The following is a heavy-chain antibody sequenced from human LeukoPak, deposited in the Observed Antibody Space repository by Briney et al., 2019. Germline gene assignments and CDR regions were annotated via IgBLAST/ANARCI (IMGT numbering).Heavy chain of an antibody. J-gene: IGHJ6*02. Sequence: ASLKVSCKASGYTFTGDYMDCVRHNPGQRVWCMVWINPNMGGTNYAQSFQGRVTMTRDTSISTAYMELSRLRSDDTAVYHCARVGTDVREERQLGLSYYYGLDVWGQGTMVTVSS. CDR2: INPNMGGT. CDR1: GYTFTGDY. CDR3: ARVGTDVREERQLGLSYYYGLDV. V-gene: IGHV1-2*02. D-gene: IGHD6-13*01.